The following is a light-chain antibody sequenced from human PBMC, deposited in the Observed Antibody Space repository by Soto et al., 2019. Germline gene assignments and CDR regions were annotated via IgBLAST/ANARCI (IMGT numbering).Light chain of an antibody. CDR1: QGIRYD. J-gene: IGKJ1*01. CDR3: LQDYSYPWT. Sequence: AIQMTQSPSSLSASVGDRVTITCRASQGIRYDLGWYQQKPGKAPKLLIYASSSLQSGVPSRFSGSGAGTDFTLTISSLKPEDFATYYCLQDYSYPWTFGQGTKVEIK. V-gene: IGKV1-6*01. CDR2: ASS.